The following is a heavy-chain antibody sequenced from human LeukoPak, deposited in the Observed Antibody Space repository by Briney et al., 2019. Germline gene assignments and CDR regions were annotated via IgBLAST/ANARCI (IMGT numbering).Heavy chain of an antibody. CDR2: IYSGGST. Sequence: PGGSLRLSCAASVFTVSSNYMSWVRQAPGKGLEWVSVIYSGGSTYYADSVKGRFTISRDNSKNTLYLQMNSLRAEDTAVYYCARAPIVGATYDYWGQGTLVTVSS. V-gene: IGHV3-66*01. CDR1: VFTVSSNY. CDR3: ARAPIVGATYDY. J-gene: IGHJ4*02. D-gene: IGHD1-26*01.